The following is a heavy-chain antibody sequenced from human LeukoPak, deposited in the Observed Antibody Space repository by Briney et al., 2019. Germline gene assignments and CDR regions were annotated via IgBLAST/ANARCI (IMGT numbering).Heavy chain of an antibody. CDR3: ASGPVDYYTSGSFLK. D-gene: IGHD3-10*01. V-gene: IGHV4-30-4*01. CDR2: IYYSGST. J-gene: IGHJ3*01. Sequence: SETLSLTCTVSGGSISSGDYYWSWIRQPPGKGLEWIGYIYYSGSTYYNPSLKSRVTISVDTSKNQFSLKVNSVTAADTAIYYCASGPVDYYTSGSFLKWGQGTMVTVSS. CDR1: GGSISSGDYY.